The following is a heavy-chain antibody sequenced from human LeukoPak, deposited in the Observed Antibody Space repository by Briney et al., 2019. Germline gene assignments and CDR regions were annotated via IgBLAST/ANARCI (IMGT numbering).Heavy chain of an antibody. CDR2: INHSGST. CDR1: GGSFSGYY. CDR3: ARGPNYGGNSKYCHY. D-gene: IGHD4-23*01. Sequence: SETLSLTCAVYGGSFSGYYWSWIRQPPGKGLEWIGEINHSGSTNYNPSLKSRVTISVDTSKNQFSLKLSSVTAADTAVYYCARGPNYGGNSKYCHYWGQRTLVTVSS. V-gene: IGHV4-34*01. J-gene: IGHJ4*02.